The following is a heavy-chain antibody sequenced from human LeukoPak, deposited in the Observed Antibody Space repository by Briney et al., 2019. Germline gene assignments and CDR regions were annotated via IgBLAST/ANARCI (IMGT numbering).Heavy chain of an antibody. CDR3: ASGGGGMVIGDY. V-gene: IGHV3-11*06. J-gene: IGHJ4*02. Sequence: GGSLRLSCAASGFIFSDYYMTSIRQAPGKGLEWVSDISSSRSYTNYADSVKGRFTISRDNAKNSLHLQMNSLRADDTAVYYCASGGGGMVIGDYWGQGTLVTVSS. D-gene: IGHD3-16*01. CDR2: ISSSRSYT. CDR1: GFIFSDYY.